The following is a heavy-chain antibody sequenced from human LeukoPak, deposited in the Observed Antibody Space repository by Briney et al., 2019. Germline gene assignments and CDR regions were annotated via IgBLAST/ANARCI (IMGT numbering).Heavy chain of an antibody. D-gene: IGHD2-15*01. J-gene: IGHJ5*02. CDR1: GYTFTSYD. CDR2: MNPNSGNT. Sequence: ASVKVSCKASGYTFTSYDINWVRQATGQGLEWMGWMNPNSGNTGYAQKFQGRVTMTRDTSTSTVYMELSSLRSEDTAVYYCARDLGYCSGGSCYPKPYNWFDPWGQGTLVTVSS. V-gene: IGHV1-8*01. CDR3: ARDLGYCSGGSCYPKPYNWFDP.